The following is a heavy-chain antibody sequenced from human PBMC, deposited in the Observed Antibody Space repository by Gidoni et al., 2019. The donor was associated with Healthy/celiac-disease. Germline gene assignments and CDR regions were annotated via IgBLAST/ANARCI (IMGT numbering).Heavy chain of an antibody. V-gene: IGHV3-21*01. CDR1: GFTFSSYS. J-gene: IGHJ4*02. Sequence: VQLVESGGGLVKPGGSRRLSCAASGFTFSSYSMNWVRQAPGKGLEWVSSISSSSSYIYYADSVKGRFTISRDNAKNSLYLQMNSLRAEDTAVYYCASLPLQPGVDYWGQGTLVTVSS. CDR2: ISSSSSYI. D-gene: IGHD2-2*01. CDR3: ASLPLQPGVDY.